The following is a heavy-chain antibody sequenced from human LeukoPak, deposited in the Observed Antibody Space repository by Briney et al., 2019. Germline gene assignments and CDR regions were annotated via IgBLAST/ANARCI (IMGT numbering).Heavy chain of an antibody. V-gene: IGHV1-24*01. Sequence: ASVKVSCKVSGYTLTELSMHWVRQAPGKGLEWMGGFDPEDGETIYAQKFQGRVTMTEDTSTDTAYMELSSLRSEDTAVYYCATKIDSSGWYYYFDYWGQGTLVTVSS. J-gene: IGHJ4*02. D-gene: IGHD6-19*01. CDR3: ATKIDSSGWYYYFDY. CDR2: FDPEDGET. CDR1: GYTLTELS.